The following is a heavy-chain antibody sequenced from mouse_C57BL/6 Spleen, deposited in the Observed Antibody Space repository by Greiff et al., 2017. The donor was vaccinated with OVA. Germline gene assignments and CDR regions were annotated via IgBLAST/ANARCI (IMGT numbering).Heavy chain of an antibody. J-gene: IGHJ2*01. D-gene: IGHD1-1*02. V-gene: IGHV5-16*01. CDR3: ARSYGPYYFDY. CDR1: GFTFSDYY. CDR2: INYDGSST. Sequence: EVQLVESEGGLVQPGSSMKLSCTASGFTFSDYYMAWVRQVPEKGLEWVANINYDGSSTYYLDSLKSRFIISRDNAKNILYLQMSSLKSEDTATYYCARSYGPYYFDYWGQGTTLTVSS.